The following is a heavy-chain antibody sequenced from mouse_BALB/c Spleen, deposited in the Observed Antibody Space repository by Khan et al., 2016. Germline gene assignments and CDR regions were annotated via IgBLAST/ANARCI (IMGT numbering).Heavy chain of an antibody. J-gene: IGHJ1*01. CDR2: ISDGGAYT. D-gene: IGHD1-1*02. CDR3: ARTYGNYGYFDV. Sequence: EVELVESGGGLVKPGGSLKLSCAASGFTFSDYYMYWVRQTPEKRLEWVATISDGGAYTYYPDSVKGRFTISRDNAKNNLYLQMRSLKSEDTAMYYCARTYGNYGYFDVWGAGTTVTVSS. V-gene: IGHV5-4*02. CDR1: GFTFSDYY.